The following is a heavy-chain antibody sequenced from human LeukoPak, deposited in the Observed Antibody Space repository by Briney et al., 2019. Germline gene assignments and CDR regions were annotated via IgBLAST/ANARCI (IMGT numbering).Heavy chain of an antibody. CDR3: ARTFYDSWSGYSSTLDY. V-gene: IGHV1-18*01. Sequence: VASVTVSCKASGYTFTSYGISWVRQAPGQGLEWMGWISPYNGNTNYAQDPQGRFSMTTDTSTSTAYMKLRSLRSDDTAVYYCARTFYDSWSGYSSTLDYWGQGTLVTVSS. CDR2: ISPYNGNT. D-gene: IGHD3-3*01. CDR1: GYTFTSYG. J-gene: IGHJ4*02.